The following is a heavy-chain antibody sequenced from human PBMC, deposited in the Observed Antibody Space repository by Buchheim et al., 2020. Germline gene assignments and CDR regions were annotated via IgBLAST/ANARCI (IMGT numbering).Heavy chain of an antibody. CDR2: IKQDGSEK. CDR1: GFTFSSYW. D-gene: IGHD3-10*01. J-gene: IGHJ4*02. CDR3: ARENTYGSESRFDY. V-gene: IGHV3-7*01. Sequence: EVQLVESGGGLVQPGGSLRLSCAASGFTFSSYWMSWVRQAPGEGLEWVANIKQDGSEKYYGDAVRGRFTISRDSAKKSLYLQMNSLRAEDTAVYYCARENTYGSESRFDYWGQGTL.